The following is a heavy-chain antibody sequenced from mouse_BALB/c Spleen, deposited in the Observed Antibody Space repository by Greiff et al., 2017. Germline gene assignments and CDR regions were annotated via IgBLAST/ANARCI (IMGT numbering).Heavy chain of an antibody. D-gene: IGHD1-1*01. CDR1: GYTFTSYW. CDR3: TRSPSTTGDY. Sequence: QVQLQQPGAELVRPGASVKLSCKASGYTFTSYWINWVKQRPGQGLEWIGNIYPSDSYTNYNQKFKDKATLTVDKSSSTAYMQLSSPTSEDSAVYYCTRSPSTTGDYWGQGTTLTVSS. V-gene: IGHV1-69*02. CDR2: IYPSDSYT. J-gene: IGHJ2*01.